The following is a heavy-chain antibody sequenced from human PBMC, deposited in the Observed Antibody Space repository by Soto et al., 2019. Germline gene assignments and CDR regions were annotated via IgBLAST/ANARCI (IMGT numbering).Heavy chain of an antibody. J-gene: IGHJ3*02. CDR3: ARGERVTATTVVAAFDI. V-gene: IGHV4-34*01. Sequence: QVQLQQWGAGLLKPSETLSLTCAVFGGSVNSGNYYLSWIRHPPGKGLEWIGEMRNSGGTRFFPALQRRATISVDTSENQGSLKDSSVTTVAPALYYRARGERVTATTVVAAFDIWAAGTMFNASS. CDR2: MRNSGGT. D-gene: IGHD2-21*02. CDR1: GGSVNSGNYY.